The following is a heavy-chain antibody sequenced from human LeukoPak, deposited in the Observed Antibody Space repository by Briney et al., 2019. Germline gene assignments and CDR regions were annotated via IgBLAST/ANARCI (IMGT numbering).Heavy chain of an antibody. CDR3: ARDRFFSGYTYFDS. CDR2: IYYSGST. J-gene: IGHJ4*02. CDR1: GGSISSGDYY. Sequence: SQTLSLTCTVSGGSISSGDYYWSRIRQPRGKGLEWIGYIYYSGSTYYNPSRKSRITISVKKSKNAFSLKLSYLSAADRALYYCARDRFFSGYTYFDSWGQGTLVTVSS. D-gene: IGHD3-22*01. V-gene: IGHV4-30-4*08.